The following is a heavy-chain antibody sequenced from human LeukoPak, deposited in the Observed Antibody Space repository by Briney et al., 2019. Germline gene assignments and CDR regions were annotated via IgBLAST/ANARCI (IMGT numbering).Heavy chain of an antibody. J-gene: IGHJ4*02. CDR3: AKDQERFIQSAGAFDN. V-gene: IGHV3-23*01. D-gene: IGHD4-4*01. Sequence: GSLRLSCEASGFRFYNYAMSWVRQAPGKGLEWVSATSASGGSTYYADSVKGRFTISRDTSKDILYLQMNSLTAEDTALYYCAKDQERFIQSAGAFDNWGQGTLVTVSS. CDR1: GFRFYNYA. CDR2: TSASGGST.